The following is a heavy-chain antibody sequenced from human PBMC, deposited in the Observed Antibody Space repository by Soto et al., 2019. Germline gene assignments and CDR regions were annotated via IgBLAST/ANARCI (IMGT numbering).Heavy chain of an antibody. D-gene: IGHD3-10*01. CDR2: IWYDGTTK. CDR3: ARDLSRSGNYKYDAFRI. Sequence: QVQLVESGGGVVQPGRSLRLSCAASGFTFRSSGMHWVRQAPGKGLEWVAVIWYDGTTKYYVDSVKGRFTISRDTSKNTLYLQMNSLRAEDTAVYYCARDLSRSGNYKYDAFRIWGQGTMVTVSS. CDR1: GFTFRSSG. J-gene: IGHJ3*02. V-gene: IGHV3-33*01.